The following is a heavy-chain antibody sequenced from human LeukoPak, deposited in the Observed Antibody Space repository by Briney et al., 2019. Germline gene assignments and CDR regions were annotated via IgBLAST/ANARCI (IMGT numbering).Heavy chain of an antibody. J-gene: IGHJ4*02. V-gene: IGHV3-23*01. CDR1: GVNFNRYA. CDR3: AKEGSVAGPTQFDY. Sequence: GASLILYCSASGVNFNRYAMRCGGQATGTFLESVFAISGGGDQTFYADSVKGRFTISRDNSKNTVYVQMNSLRAEDTAIYYCAKEGSVAGPTQFDYWGQGTLVTVSS. D-gene: IGHD6-19*01. CDR2: ISGGGDQT.